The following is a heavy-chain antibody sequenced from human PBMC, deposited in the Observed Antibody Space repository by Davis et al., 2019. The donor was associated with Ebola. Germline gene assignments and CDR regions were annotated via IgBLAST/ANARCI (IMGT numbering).Heavy chain of an antibody. J-gene: IGHJ6*02. V-gene: IGHV1-18*01. CDR1: GYNLFSYG. CDR2: ISPLNGDT. Sequence: AASVKVSCKASGYNLFSYGITWVRQAPGQGLEWMGWISPLNGDTKYAQQKFQGRVTMTTDTSTSTAYMELRSLRSDDTAVYYCARGNWNPYYGMDVWGQGTTVTVSS. D-gene: IGHD1-20*01. CDR3: ARGNWNPYYGMDV.